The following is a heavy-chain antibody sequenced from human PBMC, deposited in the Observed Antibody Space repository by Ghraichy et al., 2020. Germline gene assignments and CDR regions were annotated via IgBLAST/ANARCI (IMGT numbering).Heavy chain of an antibody. J-gene: IGHJ6*02. D-gene: IGHD6-25*01. V-gene: IGHV4-39*01. CDR3: DAAGQSNRGYYYYGMDV. CDR1: GGSISSSSYY. CDR2: IYYSGST. Sequence: SETLSLTCTVSGGSISSSSYYWGWIRQPPGKGLEWIGSIYYSGSTYYNPSLKSRVTISVDTSKNQFSLKLSSVTAADTAVYYCDAAGQSNRGYYYYGMDVWGQGTTVTVSS.